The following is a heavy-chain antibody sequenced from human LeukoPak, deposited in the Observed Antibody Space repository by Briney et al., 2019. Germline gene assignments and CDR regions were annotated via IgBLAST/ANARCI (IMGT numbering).Heavy chain of an antibody. J-gene: IGHJ6*03. CDR3: ARGLVQLPLYYYYMDV. CDR1: GYTFTSYD. D-gene: IGHD2-2*01. V-gene: IGHV1-8*03. CDR2: MNPNSGNT. Sequence: GASVKVSCKASGYTFTSYDINWVRQATGQGLEWMGWMNPNSGNTGYAQKFQGRVTITRNTSISTAYMELSSLRSEDTAVYYCARGLVQLPLYYYYMDVWGKRTTVTVSS.